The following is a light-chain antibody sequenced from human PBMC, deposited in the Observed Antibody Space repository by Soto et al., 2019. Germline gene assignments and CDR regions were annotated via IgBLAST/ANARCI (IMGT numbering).Light chain of an antibody. CDR2: RAS. J-gene: IGKJ5*01. V-gene: IGKV3-15*01. CDR1: QSISSN. CDR3: QQYKNWPPIT. Sequence: EIVMTQSPATLSVSPGETATLSCRASQSISSNLAWYQLKPGQAPRLLIYRASTRATGIPARFSGSGSGTELTLTISSLQSEDFAVYYCQQYKNWPPITFGQGTRLEIK.